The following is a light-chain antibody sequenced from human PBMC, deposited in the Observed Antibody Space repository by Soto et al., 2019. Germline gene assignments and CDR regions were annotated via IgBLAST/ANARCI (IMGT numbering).Light chain of an antibody. Sequence: QSAPAQPASVSGSPGQSITISCTGTGSDIGGYKYVSWYQQHPGRAPKLMIYDVSKRPLGVSYRFSGSKSGNTASLTISGLQTEDEADYYCSSSTSITVKFGGGTKVTVL. J-gene: IGLJ3*02. CDR3: SSSTSITVK. V-gene: IGLV2-14*01. CDR2: DVS. CDR1: GSDIGGYKY.